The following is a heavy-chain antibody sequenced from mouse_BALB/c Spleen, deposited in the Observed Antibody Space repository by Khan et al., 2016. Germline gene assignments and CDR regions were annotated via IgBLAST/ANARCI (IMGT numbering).Heavy chain of an antibody. CDR3: AMGNYDRGDYDSIDY. CDR1: GFTFSSYV. V-gene: IGHV5-6-5*01. J-gene: IGHJ4*01. Sequence: EVELVESGGGLVKPGGSLKLSCAASGFTFSSYVMSWVRQTPEKRLEWVASISTGGDIYYPASVKGRFTISRDNARNILYLQMARLRTWVAAMYYCAMGNYDRGDYDSIDYWGQGTSVTVSS. D-gene: IGHD2-1*01. CDR2: ISTGGDI.